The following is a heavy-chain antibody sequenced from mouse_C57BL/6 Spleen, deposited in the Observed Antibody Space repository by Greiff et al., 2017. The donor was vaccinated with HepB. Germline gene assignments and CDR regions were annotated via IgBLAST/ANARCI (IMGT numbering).Heavy chain of an antibody. D-gene: IGHD1-1*01. Sequence: QVQLKESGAELVRPGTSVKVSCKASGYAFTNYLIEWVKQRPGQGLEWIGVINPGSGGTNYNEKFKGKATLTADKSSSTAYMQLSSLTSEDSAVYFCARSAYGKDFDVWGTGTTVTVSS. CDR3: ARSAYGKDFDV. CDR1: GYAFTNYL. J-gene: IGHJ1*03. V-gene: IGHV1-54*01. CDR2: INPGSGGT.